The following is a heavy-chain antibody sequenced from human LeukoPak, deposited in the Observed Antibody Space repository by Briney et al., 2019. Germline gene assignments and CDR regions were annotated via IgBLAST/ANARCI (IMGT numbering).Heavy chain of an antibody. CDR1: GGSISTYY. CDR2: VYYSGST. Sequence: SETLSLTCTVSGGSISTYYWTWIRQPLGKGLEWIGYVYYSGSTKNNPSLKSRVTISVDTSKNQFSLKLSSVTAADTAVYYCARVRSLGSGSYNIYFDYWGQGTLVTVSS. J-gene: IGHJ4*02. V-gene: IGHV4-59*01. CDR3: ARVRSLGSGSYNIYFDY. D-gene: IGHD3-10*01.